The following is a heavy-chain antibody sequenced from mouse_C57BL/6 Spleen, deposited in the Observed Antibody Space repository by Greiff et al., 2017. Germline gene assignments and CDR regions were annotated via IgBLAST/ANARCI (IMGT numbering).Heavy chain of an antibody. CDR2: IHPNSGST. Sequence: VQLQRPGAELVKPGASVKLSCKASGYTFTSYWMHWVKQRPGQGLEWIGMIHPNSGSTNYNEKFKSKATLTVDKSSSTAYMQLSSLTSEDSAVYYCARGPLRVYFDYWGQGTTLTVSS. V-gene: IGHV1-64*01. D-gene: IGHD1-2*01. J-gene: IGHJ2*01. CDR1: GYTFTSYW. CDR3: ARGPLRVYFDY.